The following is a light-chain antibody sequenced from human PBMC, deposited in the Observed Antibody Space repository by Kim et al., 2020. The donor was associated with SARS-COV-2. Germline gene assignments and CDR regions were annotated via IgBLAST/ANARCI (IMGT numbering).Light chain of an antibody. CDR1: QSVSSY. V-gene: IGKV3-11*01. CDR3: QQRSNWPLT. Sequence: LSPGERATLSGRASQSVSSYLAWYQQKPGQAPRLLIYDASTRATGIPARFSGSGSGTDFTLTISSLEPEDFAVYYCQQRSNWPLTFGGGTKVDIK. CDR2: DAS. J-gene: IGKJ4*01.